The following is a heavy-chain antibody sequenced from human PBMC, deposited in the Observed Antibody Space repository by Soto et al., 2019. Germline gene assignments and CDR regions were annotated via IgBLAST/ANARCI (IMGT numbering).Heavy chain of an antibody. CDR2: IRAYNSNT. J-gene: IGHJ4*02. D-gene: IGHD1-26*01. CDR3: AREDSDSGSSY. CDR1: GYIFSSYG. Sequence: QVQLVQSGAEVKKSGASVKVSCTTSGYIFSSYGISWVRQAPGQGLEWMGWIRAYNSNTNYAQKFQVSVTMTTDTSTITTYMELKSLRSDDTALYYCAREDSDSGSSYWGQFPLGTVSS. V-gene: IGHV1-18*04.